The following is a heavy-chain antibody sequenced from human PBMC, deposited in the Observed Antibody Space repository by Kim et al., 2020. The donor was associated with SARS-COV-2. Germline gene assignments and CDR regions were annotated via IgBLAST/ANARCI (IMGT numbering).Heavy chain of an antibody. V-gene: IGHV4-39*01. J-gene: IGHJ6*02. D-gene: IGHD3-10*01. Sequence: SETLSLTCTVSGGSISSSSYYWGWIRQPPGKGLEWIGSIYYSGSTYYNPSLKSRVTISVDTSKNQFSLKLSSVTAADTAVYYCASWGFRDGYYYYGMDVWGQGTTVTVSS. CDR3: ASWGFRDGYYYYGMDV. CDR2: IYYSGST. CDR1: GGSISSSSYY.